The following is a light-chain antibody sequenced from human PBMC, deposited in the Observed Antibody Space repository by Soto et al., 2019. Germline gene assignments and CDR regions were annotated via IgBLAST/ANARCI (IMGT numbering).Light chain of an antibody. CDR2: DVS. CDR1: SSDVGAYNS. V-gene: IGLV2-14*01. Sequence: QSALTQPASVSGSPGQSITISCTGTSSDVGAYNSVSWYQQHPGKAPKLTIYDVSNRPSGVSNRFSGSKSGNTASLAISGLQAEDEADYYCSSYTSSTTLVFGGGTKLTVL. J-gene: IGLJ2*01. CDR3: SSYTSSTTLV.